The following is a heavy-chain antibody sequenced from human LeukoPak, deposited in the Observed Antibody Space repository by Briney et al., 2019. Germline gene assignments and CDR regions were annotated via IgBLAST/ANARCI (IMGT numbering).Heavy chain of an antibody. CDR1: GGSCDDYY. CDR3: ARGRDRSKAGDH. V-gene: IGHV4-34*01. J-gene: IGHJ4*02. D-gene: IGHD5-24*01. Sequence: SETLSLTCAVYGGSCDDYYCSWLRQPPGKGLEWIGEIHPSGIFYYNSSLLSRVTISIDTSKSQFSLRLCSVTGADTAFYYCARGRDRSKAGDHWGQGSLVTVSS. CDR2: IHPSGIF.